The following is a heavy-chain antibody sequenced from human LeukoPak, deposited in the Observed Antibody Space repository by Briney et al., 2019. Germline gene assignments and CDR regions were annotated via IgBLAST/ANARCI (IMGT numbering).Heavy chain of an antibody. J-gene: IGHJ4*02. D-gene: IGHD3-9*01. V-gene: IGHV3-23*01. Sequence: GGSLRLSCAASGFDFSSYGMSWVRKSPGKGLEWVSTFSASSTITYYADSVKGRFTISRDNSKNTLYLQMNSLRDEDTAVYYCAKGDTYYDLLTCFDFWAREPWSPSPQ. CDR2: FSASSTIT. CDR1: GFDFSSYG. CDR3: AKGDTYYDLLTCFDF.